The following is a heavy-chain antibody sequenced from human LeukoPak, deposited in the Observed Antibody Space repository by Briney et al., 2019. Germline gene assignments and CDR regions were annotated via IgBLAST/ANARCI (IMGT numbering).Heavy chain of an antibody. CDR1: GYTFTSYG. D-gene: IGHD2-8*01. CDR2: ISAYNGNT. Sequence: GASVRVSCKASGYTFTSYGISWVRQAPGQGLEWMGWISAYNGNTNYAQNLQGRVTMTTDTSTSTAYMELRSLRSDDTAVYYCASPQLFGNGHYYMDVWGKGTTVTVSS. CDR3: ASPQLFGNGHYYMDV. V-gene: IGHV1-18*01. J-gene: IGHJ6*03.